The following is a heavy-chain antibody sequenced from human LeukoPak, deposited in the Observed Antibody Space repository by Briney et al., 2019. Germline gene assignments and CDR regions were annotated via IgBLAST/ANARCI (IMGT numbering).Heavy chain of an antibody. Sequence: PSETLSLTCTVSGGSISSYYWSWIRQPPGKGLEWIGYIYYSGSTNYNPSLKSRVTISVDTSKNQFSLKLSSVTAADTAVYYCARGFSKIPYYDFWSGYQTNNWFDPWGQGTLVTVSS. CDR1: GGSISSYY. CDR2: IYYSGST. V-gene: IGHV4-59*12. D-gene: IGHD3-3*01. J-gene: IGHJ5*02. CDR3: ARGFSKIPYYDFWSGYQTNNWFDP.